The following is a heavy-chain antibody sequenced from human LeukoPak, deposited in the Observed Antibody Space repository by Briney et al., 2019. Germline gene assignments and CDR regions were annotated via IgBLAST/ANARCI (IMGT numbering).Heavy chain of an antibody. V-gene: IGHV1-8*01. Sequence: ASVKVSCKASGYTFTGYDINWVRQATGQGLEWMGWMNPNSGNTGYAQKFQGRVTMTRNTSISTAYMELSSLRSEDTAVYYCARADYDILTGYSKNWFDPWGQGTLVTVSS. CDR1: GYTFTGYD. CDR3: ARADYDILTGYSKNWFDP. J-gene: IGHJ5*02. D-gene: IGHD3-9*01. CDR2: MNPNSGNT.